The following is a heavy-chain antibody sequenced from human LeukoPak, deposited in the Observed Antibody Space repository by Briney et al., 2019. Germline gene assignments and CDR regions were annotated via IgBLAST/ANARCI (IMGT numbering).Heavy chain of an antibody. J-gene: IGHJ4*01. Sequence: GGSLRLSCAASGFTFSSYIMNWVRQAPGKGLEWVASISRNSTYIHYADSVKGRFTISRDNARNSLFLQMNSLRAEDTAIYYCASDEGNYFDYWGHGTLVTVSS. CDR1: GFTFSSYI. V-gene: IGHV3-21*01. CDR2: ISRNSTYI. CDR3: ASDEGNYFDY.